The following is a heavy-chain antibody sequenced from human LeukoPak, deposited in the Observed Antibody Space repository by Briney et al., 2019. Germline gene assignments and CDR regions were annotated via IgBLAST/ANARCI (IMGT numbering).Heavy chain of an antibody. CDR2: IIPIFGTA. J-gene: IGHJ4*02. D-gene: IGHD2-21*02. Sequence: SVKVSCKASGGTFTSYAISWVRQAPGQGLEWMGGIIPIFGTANYAQEFQGRVTITADESTSTAYMELSSLRSEDTAVYYCASCGGDCYLAMVYFDYWGQGTLVTVSS. CDR1: GGTFTSYA. V-gene: IGHV1-69*13. CDR3: ASCGGDCYLAMVYFDY.